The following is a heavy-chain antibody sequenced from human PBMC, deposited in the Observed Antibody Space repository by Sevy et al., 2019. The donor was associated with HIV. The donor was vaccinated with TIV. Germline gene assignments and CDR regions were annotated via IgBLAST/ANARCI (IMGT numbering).Heavy chain of an antibody. CDR1: GFTFSSYA. CDR3: ARGLERYCSGGSCYFRPYFDY. D-gene: IGHD2-15*01. CDR2: ISGSGGST. J-gene: IGHJ4*02. V-gene: IGHV3-23*01. Sequence: GGSLRLSCAASGFTFSSYAMSWVRQAPGKGLEWVSAISGSGGSTYYADSVKGRLTNSRDNSKNTLYLQLNSLRAEDTAVYYCARGLERYCSGGSCYFRPYFDYWGQGTLVTVSS.